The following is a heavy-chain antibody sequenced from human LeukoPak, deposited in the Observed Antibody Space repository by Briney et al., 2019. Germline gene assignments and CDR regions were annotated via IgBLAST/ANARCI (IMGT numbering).Heavy chain of an antibody. CDR1: GFTFSSYG. J-gene: IGHJ4*02. D-gene: IGHD3-10*01. CDR2: ISGSGTDT. V-gene: IGHV3-23*01. Sequence: GGSLRLSCAASGFTFSSYGMHWVRQAPGKGLEWVSGISGSGTDTYYADSVKGRFTISRDTSKSTMYLQMNSLRAEDTAVYYCVKVKWQLLWGQGTQVTVSS. CDR3: VKVKWQLL.